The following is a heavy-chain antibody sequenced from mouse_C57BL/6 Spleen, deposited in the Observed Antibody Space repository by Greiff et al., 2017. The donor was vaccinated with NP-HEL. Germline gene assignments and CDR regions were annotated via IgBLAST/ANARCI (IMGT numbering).Heavy chain of an antibody. Sequence: VQLQQSGAELVRPGASVTLSCKASGYTFTDYEMHWVKQTPVHGLEWIGAIDPETGGTAYNQKFKGKAILTADKSSSTAYMELRSLTSEDSAVYYCTRYGGYGNYGDAMDYWGQGTSVTVSS. V-gene: IGHV1-15*01. J-gene: IGHJ4*01. CDR2: IDPETGGT. CDR1: GYTFTDYE. D-gene: IGHD2-1*01. CDR3: TRYGGYGNYGDAMDY.